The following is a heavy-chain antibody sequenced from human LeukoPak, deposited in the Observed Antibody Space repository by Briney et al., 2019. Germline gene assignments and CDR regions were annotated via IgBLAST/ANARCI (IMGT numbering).Heavy chain of an antibody. V-gene: IGHV4-39*07. CDR1: GGSISSSSYY. Sequence: SETLSLTCTVSGGSISSSSYYWGWIRQPPGKGLEWIGSIYYSGSTYYNPSLKSRVTISVDTSKNQFSLKLSSVTAADTAVYYCARALGYCSGGSCYPHYNWFDPWGQGTLVTVSS. CDR2: IYYSGST. CDR3: ARALGYCSGGSCYPHYNWFDP. J-gene: IGHJ5*02. D-gene: IGHD2-15*01.